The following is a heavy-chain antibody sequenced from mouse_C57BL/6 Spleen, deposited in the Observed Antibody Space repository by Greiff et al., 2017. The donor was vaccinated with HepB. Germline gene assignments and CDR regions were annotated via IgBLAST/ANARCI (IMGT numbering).Heavy chain of an antibody. CDR1: GFTFSSYA. CDR3: ARGENYGNYFAY. J-gene: IGHJ3*01. CDR2: ISDGGSYT. V-gene: IGHV5-4*03. D-gene: IGHD2-1*01. Sequence: EVKLQESGGGLVKPGGSLKLSCAASGFTFSSYAMSWVRQTPEKRLEWVATISDGGSYTYYPDNVKGRFTISRDNAKNNLYLQMSHLKSEDTAMYYCARGENYGNYFAYWGQGTLVTVSA.